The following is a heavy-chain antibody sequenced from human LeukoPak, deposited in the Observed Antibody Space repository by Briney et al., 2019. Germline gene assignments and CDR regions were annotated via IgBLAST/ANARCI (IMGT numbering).Heavy chain of an antibody. D-gene: IGHD2-15*01. Sequence: ASVKVSCKASGYTFTSYDMNWVRQATGQGLEWMGWMNPNSGNTGYAQKFQGRVTMTRNTSISTAYMELSSLRSEDTAVYYCARGAFRYCSGGSCYSDYWGQGTLVTVSS. V-gene: IGHV1-8*01. CDR1: GYTFTSYD. CDR3: ARGAFRYCSGGSCYSDY. CDR2: MNPNSGNT. J-gene: IGHJ4*02.